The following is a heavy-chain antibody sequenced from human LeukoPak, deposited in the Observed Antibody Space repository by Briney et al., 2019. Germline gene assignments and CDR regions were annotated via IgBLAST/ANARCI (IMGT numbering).Heavy chain of an antibody. J-gene: IGHJ4*02. CDR2: ISYDGSNK. Sequence: GGSLRLSCAASGFTFSDYGMVWVRQAPGKGLEWVAVISYDGSNKYYADSVKGRFTISRDNSKNTLYLQMNSLRAEDTAVYYCAKDLNYYDSSGAGDYFDYWGQGTLVTVSS. CDR1: GFTFSDYG. CDR3: AKDLNYYDSSGAGDYFDY. D-gene: IGHD3-22*01. V-gene: IGHV3-30*18.